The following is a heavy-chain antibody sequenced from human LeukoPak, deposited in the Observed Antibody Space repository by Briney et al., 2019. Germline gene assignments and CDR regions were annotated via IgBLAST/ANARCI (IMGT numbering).Heavy chain of an antibody. J-gene: IGHJ4*02. V-gene: IGHV1-24*01. Sequence: ASVKVSCKVSGYTLTELSMHWVRQAPGKGLEWMGGFDPEDGETIYAQKFQVRVTMTEDTSTDTAYMELSSLRSEDTAVYYCATDLGRTTAIDYWGQGTLVTVSS. CDR3: ATDLGRTTAIDY. D-gene: IGHD4-11*01. CDR2: FDPEDGET. CDR1: GYTLTELS.